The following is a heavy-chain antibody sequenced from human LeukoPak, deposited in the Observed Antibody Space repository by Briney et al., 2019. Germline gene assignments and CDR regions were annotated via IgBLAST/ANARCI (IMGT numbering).Heavy chain of an antibody. CDR3: TRDSGSYFH. D-gene: IGHD1-26*01. CDR1: GFTFSGSA. Sequence: GGSLRLSCAASGFTFSGSAMHWVRQASGKGLERVGRIRSKANSYATAYAASVKGRFTISRDDSKNTAYLQMNSLKTEDTAVYYCTRDSGSYFHWGQGTLVTVSS. CDR2: IRSKANSYAT. J-gene: IGHJ4*02. V-gene: IGHV3-73*01.